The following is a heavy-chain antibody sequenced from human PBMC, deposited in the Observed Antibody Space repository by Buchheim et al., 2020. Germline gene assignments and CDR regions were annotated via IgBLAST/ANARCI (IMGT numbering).Heavy chain of an antibody. CDR3: ARARKWITIFGLPVSMDV. Sequence: AQLVASGGGVVQPGGSLRLSCAASGFALSSYGIHWVRQAPGRGLVWVSRINSDGSSTSYADSVKGRFTISRDNAKNTLYLQMNSLRAEDTAVYYCARARKWITIFGLPVSMDVWGQGTT. J-gene: IGHJ6*02. D-gene: IGHD3-3*01. CDR2: INSDGSST. CDR1: GFALSSYG. V-gene: IGHV3-74*02.